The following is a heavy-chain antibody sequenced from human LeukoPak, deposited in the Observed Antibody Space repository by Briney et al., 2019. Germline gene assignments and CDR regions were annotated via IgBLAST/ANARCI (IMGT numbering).Heavy chain of an antibody. J-gene: IGHJ4*02. Sequence: PGGSLRLSCAASGFTFSSAWMSWVRQAPGKGLEWVGRIKSKKGGETADYAAPVKGRFTISRDDSKNTLYLQINSLKIEDTAVYYYGTGQASAWHDGYWGQGTLVTVSS. CDR2: IKSKKGGETA. D-gene: IGHD3-3*01. CDR3: GTGQASAWHDGY. V-gene: IGHV3-15*01. CDR1: GFTFSSAW.